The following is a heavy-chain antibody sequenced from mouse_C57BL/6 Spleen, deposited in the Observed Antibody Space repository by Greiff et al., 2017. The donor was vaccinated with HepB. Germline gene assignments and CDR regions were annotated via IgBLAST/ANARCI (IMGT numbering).Heavy chain of an antibody. V-gene: IGHV10-3*01. CDR2: ISSKSSNYAT. Sequence: GGGLVQPKGSLKLSCAASGITFITYAMHWVRLGPGKGLEWVARISSKSSNYATYYDDSVKDRVTISRDDSQSMLYLQMNNRRTEDTAMYYCVREGTRRGAMDYWGQGTSVTVSS. CDR3: VREGTRRGAMDY. D-gene: IGHD3-3*01. J-gene: IGHJ4*01. CDR1: GITFITYA.